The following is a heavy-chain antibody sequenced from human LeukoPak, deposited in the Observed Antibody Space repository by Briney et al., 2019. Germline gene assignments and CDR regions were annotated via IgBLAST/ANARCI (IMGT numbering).Heavy chain of an antibody. V-gene: IGHV1-69*05. Sequence: SVKVSCKASGGTFGSYGITWVRQGPRQGLEWLGGLIPALGTANFAPRFQGRVTMTTDDSKTTAYMEVTSLTSDDTAIYYCARERLALGADYWYFDLWGRGTLGTVSS. CDR2: LIPALGTA. J-gene: IGHJ2*01. CDR1: GGTFGSYG. D-gene: IGHD1-26*01. CDR3: ARERLALGADYWYFDL.